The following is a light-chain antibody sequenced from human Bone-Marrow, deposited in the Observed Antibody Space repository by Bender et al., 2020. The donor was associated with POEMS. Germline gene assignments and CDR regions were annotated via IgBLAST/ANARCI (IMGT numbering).Light chain of an antibody. CDR2: EGT. V-gene: IGLV2-23*01. CDR3: CSYAGSSAWV. J-gene: IGLJ1*01. Sequence: QSALTQPASVSGSPGQSITISCTVTNSDVVTYNLVSWFQQLPGDAPKLIIYEGTKRPSGASNRFSGSKSGNTASLTISGLQAEDEADYYCCSYAGSSAWVFGTGTKVTVL. CDR1: NSDVVTYNL.